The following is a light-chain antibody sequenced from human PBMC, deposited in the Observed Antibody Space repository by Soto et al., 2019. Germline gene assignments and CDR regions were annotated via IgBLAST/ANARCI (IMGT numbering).Light chain of an antibody. CDR1: SSDFGGYRH. CDR3: NSQTTRGTRV. Sequence: SVLTQPASVSGSPGQSITISCTAISSDFGGYRHVSWYQHHPGKAPKLMIYEVSNRPSGVSNRFSGSKSGYTASLTISGLQAEDEADYYCNSQTTRGTRVIGTGTKVTVL. CDR2: EVS. V-gene: IGLV2-14*01. J-gene: IGLJ1*01.